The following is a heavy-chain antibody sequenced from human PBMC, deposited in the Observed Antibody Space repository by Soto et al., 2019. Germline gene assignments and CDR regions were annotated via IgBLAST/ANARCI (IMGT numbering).Heavy chain of an antibody. V-gene: IGHV3-74*01. D-gene: IGHD3-10*01. Sequence: GGSLRLSCAASGFTFSSYWMHWVRQAPGKGLVWVSRINSDGSSTSYADSVKGRFTISRDNAKNTLYLQMNSLRAEDTAVYYCARDLLWFGELSEGAWFDPWGQGTLVTVSS. J-gene: IGHJ5*02. CDR2: INSDGSST. CDR1: GFTFSSYW. CDR3: ARDLLWFGELSEGAWFDP.